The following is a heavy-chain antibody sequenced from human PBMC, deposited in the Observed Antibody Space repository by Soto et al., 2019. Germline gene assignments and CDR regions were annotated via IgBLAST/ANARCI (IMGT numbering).Heavy chain of an antibody. CDR1: GGSISSGDY. D-gene: IGHD3-22*01. CDR3: ARTKSYYDTTAYIVDY. V-gene: IGHV4-30-4*01. Sequence: PSETLSLTCTVSGGSISSGDYWGWIRQPPGKGLEWIGYIYHSGGPYYNPSLNSRATMSVDTSQNQFSLKLSSVSAADTAVYYCARTKSYYDTTAYIVDYWSQAGQVTVSS. J-gene: IGHJ4*02. CDR2: IYHSGGP.